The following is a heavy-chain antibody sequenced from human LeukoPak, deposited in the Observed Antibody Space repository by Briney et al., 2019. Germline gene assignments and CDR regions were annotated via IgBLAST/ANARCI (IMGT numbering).Heavy chain of an antibody. V-gene: IGHV4-34*01. CDR1: GGSFSGYY. CDR3: ARETRDTTIFGVVTALRFDP. CDR2: INHSGST. D-gene: IGHD3-3*01. J-gene: IGHJ5*02. Sequence: KPSETLSLTCAVYGGSFSGYYWSWIRQPPGKGLEWIGEINHSGSTNYNPSLKSRVTISLDTSKNQFSLKLSSVTAADTAVYYCARETRDTTIFGVVTALRFDPWGQGTLVTVSS.